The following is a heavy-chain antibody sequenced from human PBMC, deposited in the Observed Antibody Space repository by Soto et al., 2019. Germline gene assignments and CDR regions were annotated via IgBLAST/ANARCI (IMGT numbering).Heavy chain of an antibody. CDR1: AFALRNYN. Sequence: EVQLVESGGGLVQPGGSLRLSCSASAFALRNYNINWVRQAPGKGLEWVSYISSSSSNIHYADSVKGRFTVSRDNARNSVFLHRSGLRDDDTAVYYCARGPFSSGWYDFDYWGQGTLVTVSS. D-gene: IGHD6-19*01. J-gene: IGHJ4*02. V-gene: IGHV3-48*02. CDR3: ARGPFSSGWYDFDY. CDR2: ISSSSSNI.